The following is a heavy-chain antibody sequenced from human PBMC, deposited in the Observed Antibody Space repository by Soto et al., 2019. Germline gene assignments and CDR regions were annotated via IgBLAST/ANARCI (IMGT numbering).Heavy chain of an antibody. CDR3: AKPDPFKTLMRVHN. J-gene: IGHJ4*02. CDR1: GFTFSNYG. Sequence: QVQLVESGGDVVQPGGSLRLSCAAAGFTFSNYGMQWVRQAPGRGLEWVAVISYDGRNKYYADSVKGRFTISRDNSENTLFLEMSSLRAEDTAVYYCAKPDPFKTLMRVHNWGQGTLVPVSS. D-gene: IGHD3-10*02. V-gene: IGHV3-30*18. CDR2: ISYDGRNK.